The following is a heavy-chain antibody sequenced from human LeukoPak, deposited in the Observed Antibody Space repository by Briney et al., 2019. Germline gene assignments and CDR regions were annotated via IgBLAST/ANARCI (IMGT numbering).Heavy chain of an antibody. CDR3: ARRHGDYDSWFDP. D-gene: IGHD4-17*01. CDR1: GYIFTGYW. J-gene: IGHJ5*02. Sequence: HGESLKISCKGSGYIFTGYWIGWVRQMPGKGLEWMGIIYPGDSDTRYSPSFQGQVTISADKSISTAYLQWSSLKASDTAMYYCARRHGDYDSWFDPWGQGTLVTVSS. CDR2: IYPGDSDT. V-gene: IGHV5-51*01.